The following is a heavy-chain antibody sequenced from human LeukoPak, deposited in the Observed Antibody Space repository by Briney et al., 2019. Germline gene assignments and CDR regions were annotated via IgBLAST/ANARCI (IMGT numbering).Heavy chain of an antibody. CDR1: GGSISSSSYY. V-gene: IGHV4-39*01. D-gene: IGHD2-2*01. CDR2: IYYSGST. J-gene: IGHJ6*03. Sequence: SETVSLTCTFCGGSISSSSYYWGWIRQPPGKGLEWFGRIYYSGSTFYNPSLKSRVTISVDTSKTQFSLKLSSVTAADTAVYYCARQDIVVVPAATPYYYYMDVWGKGTTVTVSS. CDR3: ARQDIVVVPAATPYYYYMDV.